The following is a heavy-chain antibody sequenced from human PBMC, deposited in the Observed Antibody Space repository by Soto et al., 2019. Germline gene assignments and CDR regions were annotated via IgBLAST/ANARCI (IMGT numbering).Heavy chain of an antibody. CDR3: ARHGGGFDY. V-gene: IGHV5-51*01. Sequence: GESLKISCKGSGYSFATYWIAWVRQKPGMGLELMGIIYPGDSDTRYSPSFQGQVSISADKSISTAYLQWSSLKASDTAMYYRARHGGGFDYWGQGTLVTVSS. CDR1: GYSFATYW. J-gene: IGHJ4*02. CDR2: IYPGDSDT.